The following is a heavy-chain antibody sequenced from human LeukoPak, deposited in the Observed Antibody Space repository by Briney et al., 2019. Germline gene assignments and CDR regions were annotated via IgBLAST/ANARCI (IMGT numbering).Heavy chain of an antibody. CDR2: ISGSGGST. Sequence: GGSLRLSCAASGFTFSSYAMSWVRQAPGKGLEWVSAISGSGGSTYYADSVKGRFTISRDNSKNTLYLQMNSLRAEDTAVYYCAKDQAYYYDSSGYYYLDYWGQGTLVTASS. J-gene: IGHJ4*02. D-gene: IGHD3-22*01. CDR3: AKDQAYYYDSSGYYYLDY. CDR1: GFTFSSYA. V-gene: IGHV3-23*01.